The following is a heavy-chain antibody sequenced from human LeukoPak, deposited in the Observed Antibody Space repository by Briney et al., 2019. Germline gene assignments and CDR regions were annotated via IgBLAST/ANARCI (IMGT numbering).Heavy chain of an antibody. Sequence: PSETLSLTCAVYGGSFSGYYWGWIRQPPGKGLEWIGEINHSGSTNYNPSLKSRVTISVDTSKNQFSLKLSSVTAADTAVYYCARGPRITIFGVVITPFDYWGQGTLVTVSS. V-gene: IGHV4-34*01. D-gene: IGHD3-3*01. CDR2: INHSGST. CDR1: GGSFSGYY. J-gene: IGHJ4*02. CDR3: ARGPRITIFGVVITPFDY.